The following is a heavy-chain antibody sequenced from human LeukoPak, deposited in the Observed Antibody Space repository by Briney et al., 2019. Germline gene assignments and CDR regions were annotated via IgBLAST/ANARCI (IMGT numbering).Heavy chain of an antibody. CDR2: ISSSSSYI. V-gene: IGHV3-21*01. J-gene: IGHJ4*02. CDR1: GCTFSSYS. D-gene: IGHD2-15*01. CDR3: ATPGYCSGGSCY. Sequence: GGSLRLSCAASGCTFSSYSMNWVRQAPGKGLEWVSSISSSSSYIYYADSVKGRFTISRDNAKNSLYLQMNSLRAEDTAVYYCATPGYCSGGSCYWGQGTLVTVSS.